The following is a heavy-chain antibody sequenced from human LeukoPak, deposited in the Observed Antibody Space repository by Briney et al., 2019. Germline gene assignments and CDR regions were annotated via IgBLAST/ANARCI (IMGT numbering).Heavy chain of an antibody. CDR2: IYYSGST. CDR1: GGSISSYY. Sequence: SETLSLTCTVSGGSISSYYWSWIRQPPGKGLEWIGYIYYSGSTNCNPSLKSRVTISVDTSKNQFSLKLSSVTAADTAVCYCARDPGYRSGGSCYFDYWGQGTLVTVSS. D-gene: IGHD2-15*01. CDR3: ARDPGYRSGGSCYFDY. V-gene: IGHV4-59*01. J-gene: IGHJ4*02.